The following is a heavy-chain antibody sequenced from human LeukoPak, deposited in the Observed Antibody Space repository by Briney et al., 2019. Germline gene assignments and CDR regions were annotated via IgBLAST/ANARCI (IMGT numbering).Heavy chain of an antibody. V-gene: IGHV1-46*01. Sequence: ASVKVSCKASGYTFTSYYMHWVRQAPGQGLEWMGIINPSGGSTSYAQKFQGRVTMTRDTSTSTVYMELSSLRSEDTAVYYCARELSSYYDFWSGYGFDYWGQGTLVTVSS. CDR2: INPSGGST. J-gene: IGHJ4*02. D-gene: IGHD3-3*01. CDR3: ARELSSYYDFWSGYGFDY. CDR1: GYTFTSYY.